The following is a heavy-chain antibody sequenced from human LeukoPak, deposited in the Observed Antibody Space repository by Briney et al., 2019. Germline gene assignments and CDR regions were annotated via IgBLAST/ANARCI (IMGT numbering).Heavy chain of an antibody. CDR1: GGTFSSYA. V-gene: IGHV1-69*04. CDR3: ARDLYSGHEGNAFDI. CDR2: IIPILGIA. Sequence: SVKVSCKASGGTFSSYAITWVRQAPGQGLEWMGRIIPILGIANYAQKFQGRVTIIADKTTSTAYMELSSLRSEDTAVYYCARDLYSGHEGNAFDIWGQGTMVTVSS. J-gene: IGHJ3*02. D-gene: IGHD5-12*01.